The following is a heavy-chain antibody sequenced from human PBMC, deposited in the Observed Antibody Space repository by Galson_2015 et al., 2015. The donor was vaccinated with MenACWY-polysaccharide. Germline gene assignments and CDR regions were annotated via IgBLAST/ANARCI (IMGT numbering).Heavy chain of an antibody. CDR2: MHSSGPT. V-gene: IGHV4-59*01. Sequence: LSPTRTVPGGSLPSYHSNCTRPSPAQALQWIGRMHSSGPTKHNPPLTNRATIPPHASNNPLSLKLRSVTAAGTAVYYCAGAMYQLPVGWFDPWGQGTLVSVSS. D-gene: IGHD2-2*01. J-gene: IGHJ5*02. CDR1: GGSLPSYH. CDR3: AGAMYQLPVGWFDP.